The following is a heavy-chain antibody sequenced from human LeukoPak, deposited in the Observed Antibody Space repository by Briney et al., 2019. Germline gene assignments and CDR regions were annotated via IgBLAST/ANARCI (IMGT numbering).Heavy chain of an antibody. CDR1: GYTFTGYY. Sequence: GASVKVSCKASGYTFTGYYMHWVRQAPGQGLEWMGWINPNSGGTNYAQKFQGRVTMTRDTSISTAYMELSRLRSDDTAVYYCARTSIAVAGTLLDYWSQGTLVTVSS. J-gene: IGHJ4*02. D-gene: IGHD6-19*01. V-gene: IGHV1-2*02. CDR2: INPNSGGT. CDR3: ARTSIAVAGTLLDY.